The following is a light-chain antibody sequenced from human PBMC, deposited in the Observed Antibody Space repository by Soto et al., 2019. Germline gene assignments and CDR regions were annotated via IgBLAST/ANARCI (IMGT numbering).Light chain of an antibody. CDR1: QSVSSK. V-gene: IGKV3-15*01. CDR3: QKYNSWLWK. CDR2: GAS. Sequence: EIVMTQAPATLSVSPGEVATLSCRASQSVSSKLAWYQQKPGQAPRLLIYGASTRATGIPARFSGSGSGTEFTLIISSLQSEDSAVYYCQKYNSWLWKFGQGTKVDIK. J-gene: IGKJ1*01.